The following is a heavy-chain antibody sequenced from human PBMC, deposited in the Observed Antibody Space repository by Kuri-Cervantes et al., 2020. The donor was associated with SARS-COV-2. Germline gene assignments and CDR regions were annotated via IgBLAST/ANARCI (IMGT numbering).Heavy chain of an antibody. V-gene: IGHV3-7*01. Sequence: GGSLRLSCAASGFTFSSYWMSWVRQAPGKGLEWVANIKQDGSEKYYVDSVKGRFTISRDNANSSLYLQMNYLGAGDTALYYCARVRYCSSTSCRLGWYFDLWGRGTLVTVSS. CDR2: IKQDGSEK. D-gene: IGHD2-2*01. CDR3: ARVRYCSSTSCRLGWYFDL. CDR1: GFTFSSYW. J-gene: IGHJ2*01.